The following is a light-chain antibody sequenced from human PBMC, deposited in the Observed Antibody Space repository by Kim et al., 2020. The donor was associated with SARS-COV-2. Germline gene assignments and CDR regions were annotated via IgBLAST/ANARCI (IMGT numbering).Light chain of an antibody. CDR2: RTS. Sequence: ACEGDRVTITCRASQSVSGWLNWYQQKPGKAPHLLIYRTSTLPTGVPPRFSGSASGTDFTLTINTLQPEDFATYYCQQSYNFPRTFGQGTKVDIK. V-gene: IGKV1-39*01. CDR1: QSVSGW. CDR3: QQSYNFPRT. J-gene: IGKJ1*01.